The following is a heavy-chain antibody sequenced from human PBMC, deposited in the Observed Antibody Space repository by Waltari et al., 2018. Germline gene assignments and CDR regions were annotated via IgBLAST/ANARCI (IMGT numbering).Heavy chain of an antibody. D-gene: IGHD2-15*01. CDR2: IHHSRST. J-gene: IGHJ4*02. CDR3: ARSGCSGGSCYTDLDY. CDR1: GGSFSGYY. V-gene: IGHV4-34*01. Sequence: QVQLQQWGAGLLKPSETLSLTCAVYGGSFSGYYWSWIRQPPGKGLGWSGEIHHSRSTNYNPSLKSRVTISVDTSKNQFSLKLSSVTAAETAVYYCARSGCSGGSCYTDLDYWGQGTLVTVSS.